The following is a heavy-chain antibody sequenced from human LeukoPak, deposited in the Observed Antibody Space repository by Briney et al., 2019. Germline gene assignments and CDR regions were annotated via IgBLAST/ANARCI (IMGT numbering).Heavy chain of an antibody. D-gene: IGHD6-19*01. Sequence: GGSLRLSCAASGFTFSSYEMNWFRQAPGKGLEWVSYISSSGSTIYYADSVKGRFTISRDNAENSLYLQMNSLRAEDTAVYYCARDREAVDTKAWYFDYWGQGTLVTVSS. CDR2: ISSSGSTI. CDR1: GFTFSSYE. J-gene: IGHJ4*02. V-gene: IGHV3-48*03. CDR3: ARDREAVDTKAWYFDY.